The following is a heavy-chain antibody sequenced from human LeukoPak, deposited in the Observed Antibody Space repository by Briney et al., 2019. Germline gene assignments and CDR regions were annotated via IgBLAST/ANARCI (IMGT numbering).Heavy chain of an antibody. CDR2: ISYDGSNK. J-gene: IGHJ4*02. CDR3: ARGVVPAAINQPPDY. D-gene: IGHD2-2*01. V-gene: IGHV3-30-3*01. Sequence: HAGGSLRLSCAASGFTFSSYAMHWVRHAPGKGLEWVAVISYDGSNKYYADSVKGRFTISRDNSKNTLYLQMNSLRAEDTAVYYCARGVVPAAINQPPDYWGQGTLVTVSS. CDR1: GFTFSSYA.